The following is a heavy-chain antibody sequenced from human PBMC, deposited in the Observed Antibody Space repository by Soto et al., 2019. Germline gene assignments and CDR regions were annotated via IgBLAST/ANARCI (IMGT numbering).Heavy chain of an antibody. D-gene: IGHD3-10*01. CDR2: IIPIFGTA. Sequence: GASVKVSCKASGGTFSSYAISWVRQAPGQGLEWMGGIIPIFGTANYAQKFQGRVTITADESTSTAYMELSSLRSDDTAVYYCARDGSASTAYFDDWGQGTLVTVSS. CDR3: ARDGSASTAYFDD. V-gene: IGHV1-69*13. J-gene: IGHJ4*02. CDR1: GGTFSSYA.